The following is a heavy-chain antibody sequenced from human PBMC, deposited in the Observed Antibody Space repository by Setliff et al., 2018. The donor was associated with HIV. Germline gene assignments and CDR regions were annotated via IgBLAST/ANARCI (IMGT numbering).Heavy chain of an antibody. CDR1: GYTFSSYW. J-gene: IGHJ4*02. V-gene: IGHV3-7*05. CDR3: ANMQWASNAWYSFDY. D-gene: IGHD6-19*01. Sequence: GGSLRLSCAASGYTFSSYWMAWVRQCPGKGLEWVANIQQHGSEIHYVASVEGRFTISRDNAKNSLYLQMNSLRAEHTAVYYCANMQWASNAWYSFDYWGQGALVTVSS. CDR2: IQQHGSEI.